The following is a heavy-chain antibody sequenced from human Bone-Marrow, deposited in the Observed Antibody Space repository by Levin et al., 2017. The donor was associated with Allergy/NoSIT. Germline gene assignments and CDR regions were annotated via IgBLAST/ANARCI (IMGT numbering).Heavy chain of an antibody. D-gene: IGHD1-1*01. J-gene: IGHJ4*02. Sequence: PGGSLRLSCVASGFTLDDYAMHWVRQVPGKGLEWVSGINWNSDDLDYADSVKGRFTISRDNAKNSLYLQMNSLRAEDAAFYFCAKAKNFNFGANPFDSWGQGTLVTVSS. V-gene: IGHV3-9*01. CDR1: GFTLDDYA. CDR3: AKAKNFNFGANPFDS. CDR2: INWNSDDL.